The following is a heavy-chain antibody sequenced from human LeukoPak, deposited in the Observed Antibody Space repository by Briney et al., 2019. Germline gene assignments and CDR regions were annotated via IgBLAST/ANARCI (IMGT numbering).Heavy chain of an antibody. CDR3: AREYCSSTSWGFGGVTPWLWYYYMDV. J-gene: IGHJ6*03. D-gene: IGHD2-2*01. CDR1: GGTFSSYA. V-gene: IGHV1-69*13. Sequence: SVKVSCKASGGTFSSYAISWVRQAPGQGLEWMGGIIPIFGTANYAQKFQGRVTITADESTSTAYMELSSLRSDDTAVYYCAREYCSSTSWGFGGVTPWLWYYYMDVWGKGTTVTVSS. CDR2: IIPIFGTA.